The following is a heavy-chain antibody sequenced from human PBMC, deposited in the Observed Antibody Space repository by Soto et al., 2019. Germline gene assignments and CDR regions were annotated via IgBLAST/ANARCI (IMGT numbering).Heavy chain of an antibody. V-gene: IGHV3-23*01. Sequence: LRLSCAASGFTFSSYAMSWVRQAPGKGLEWVSGIGGSGSSTFYADSVKGRFTISRDNSKNTLYLQMNSLRAEDTAVYHCAKVSTGYYYYFDSWGRGTLVTVSS. CDR3: AKVSTGYYYYFDS. D-gene: IGHD3-9*01. J-gene: IGHJ4*02. CDR2: IGGSGSST. CDR1: GFTFSSYA.